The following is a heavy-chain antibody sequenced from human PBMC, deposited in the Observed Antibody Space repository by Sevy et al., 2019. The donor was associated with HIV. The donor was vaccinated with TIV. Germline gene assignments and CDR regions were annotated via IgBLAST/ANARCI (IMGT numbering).Heavy chain of an antibody. CDR2: IYYSGSN. V-gene: IGHV4-59*01. Sequence: SETLSLTCTVSGGSISSYYWSWIRQPPGKGLEWIGYIYYSGSNNYNPSLKSRVTISVDTSKNQFSLKLSSVTAADTAVYYCARFLPGDFHDAFDIWGQGTMVTVSS. CDR3: ARFLPGDFHDAFDI. CDR1: GGSISSYY. D-gene: IGHD4-17*01. J-gene: IGHJ3*02.